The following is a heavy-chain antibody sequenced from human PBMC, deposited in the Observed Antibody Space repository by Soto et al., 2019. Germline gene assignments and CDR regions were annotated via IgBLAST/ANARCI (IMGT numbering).Heavy chain of an antibody. CDR1: GGTFSSYA. Sequence: SVKVSCKASGGTFSSYAISWVRQAPGQGLEWMGGIIPIFGTANYAQKFQGRVTITADESTSTAYMELSSLRSEDTAVYYCATLVKKAAAGTHYYYYGMDVWGQGTTVTISS. CDR2: IIPIFGTA. V-gene: IGHV1-69*13. CDR3: ATLVKKAAAGTHYYYYGMDV. J-gene: IGHJ6*02. D-gene: IGHD6-13*01.